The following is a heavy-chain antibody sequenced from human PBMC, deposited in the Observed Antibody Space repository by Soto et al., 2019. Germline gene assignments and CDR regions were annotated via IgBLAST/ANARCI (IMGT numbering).Heavy chain of an antibody. D-gene: IGHD2-8*01. CDR2: INPTTGLT. V-gene: IGHV1-46*01. CDR3: ARALRNGYFYGMDI. J-gene: IGHJ6*02. CDR1: GYAFSNNF. Sequence: QVQLVQSGAEVKKPGASVKVSCMASGYAFSNNFMHWVRQAPAQGFEWMGVINPTTGLTSNAQKFQGRITMTSDTSSSTAYMELSSLRSEDTAVYYCARALRNGYFYGMDIWGQGTTVTVSS.